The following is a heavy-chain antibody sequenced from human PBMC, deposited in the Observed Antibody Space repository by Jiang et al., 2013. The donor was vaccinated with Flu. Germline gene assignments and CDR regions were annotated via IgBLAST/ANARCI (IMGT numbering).Heavy chain of an antibody. V-gene: IGHV3-9*01. CDR2: ISWNSGSI. CDR1: YA. D-gene: IGHD3-3*01. Sequence: YAMHWVRQAPGKGLEWVSGISWNSGSIGYADSVKGRFTISRDNAKNSLYLQMNSLRAEDTALYYCAKDDSYDFWSGYIFNYWGQGTLVTVSS. CDR3: AKDDSYDFWSGYIFNY. J-gene: IGHJ4*02.